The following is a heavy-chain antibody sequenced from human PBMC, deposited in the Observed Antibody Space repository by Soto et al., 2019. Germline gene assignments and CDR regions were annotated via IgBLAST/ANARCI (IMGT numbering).Heavy chain of an antibody. V-gene: IGHV1-8*01. D-gene: IGHD1-1*01. Sequence: QVQLVQSGAEVKNPGAAVKVSYKASGYTFSDHDINWVRQASGQGPEWLGWMNPNSGDTGYAQNFQGRVTMTRVASKRTAYMELSSLRSEDTAGYYCARVGGNWNDYYFDYWGQGTLVTVSS. CDR1: GYTFSDHD. CDR2: MNPNSGDT. CDR3: ARVGGNWNDYYFDY. J-gene: IGHJ4*02.